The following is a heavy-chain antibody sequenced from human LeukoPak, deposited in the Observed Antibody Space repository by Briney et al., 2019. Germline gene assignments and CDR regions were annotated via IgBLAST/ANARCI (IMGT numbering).Heavy chain of an antibody. CDR1: GLTFSDYT. V-gene: IGHV3-23*01. CDR2: ITGRRGST. CDR3: ARGLT. Sequence: GGSLRLPCAGSGLTFSDYTMSWVRQAPGKRLEWVSCITGRRGSTLYADSVKGRFTISRDNSKNTVFLQMNSLRAEDTDVYYCARGLTWGEGTMVTVSS. D-gene: IGHD3-16*01. J-gene: IGHJ3*01.